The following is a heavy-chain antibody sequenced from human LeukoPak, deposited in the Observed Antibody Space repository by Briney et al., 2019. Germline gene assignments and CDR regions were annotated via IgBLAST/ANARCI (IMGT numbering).Heavy chain of an antibody. D-gene: IGHD2-2*01. CDR3: AREGGSTSRNWFDP. V-gene: IGHV4-34*01. CDR1: GGSFSGYY. Sequence: PSETLSLTCAVYGGSFSGYYWSWIRQPPGKGLEWIGEINHSGSTNYNPSLKSRVTISVDTSKNQFSLKLSSVTAADTAVYYCAREGGSTSRNWFDPWGQGTLVTVPS. CDR2: INHSGST. J-gene: IGHJ5*02.